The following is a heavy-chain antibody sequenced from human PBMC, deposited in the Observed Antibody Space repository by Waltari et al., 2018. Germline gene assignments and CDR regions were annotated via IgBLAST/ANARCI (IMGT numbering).Heavy chain of an antibody. CDR1: GYSFTSYW. J-gene: IGHJ3*02. V-gene: IGHV5-51*01. CDR3: ARLSEGSNWFDAFDI. Sequence: EVQLVQSGAEVEKPGESLKISCKGSGYSFTSYWIGWVRQMPGKGLEWMGIIYPGDSDTRYSPSFQGQVTISVDKSISTAYLQWSSLKASDTAMYYCARLSEGSNWFDAFDIWGQGTIVTVSS. D-gene: IGHD6-13*01. CDR2: IYPGDSDT.